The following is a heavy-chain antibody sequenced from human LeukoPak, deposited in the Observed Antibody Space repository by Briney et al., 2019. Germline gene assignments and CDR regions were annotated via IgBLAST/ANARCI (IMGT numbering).Heavy chain of an antibody. Sequence: GRSLRLSCAASGFTFSSYAMHWVRQAPGKGLEWVAVISYDGSNKYYADSVKGRFTISRDNSKNTLYLQMNSLRAEDTAVYYCAREYYYDSSGYECFDYWGQGTLVTVSS. V-gene: IGHV3-30-3*01. D-gene: IGHD3-22*01. CDR2: ISYDGSNK. J-gene: IGHJ4*02. CDR3: AREYYYDSSGYECFDY. CDR1: GFTFSSYA.